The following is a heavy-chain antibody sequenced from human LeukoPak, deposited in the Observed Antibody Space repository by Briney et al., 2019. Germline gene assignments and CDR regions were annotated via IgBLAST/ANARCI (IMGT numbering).Heavy chain of an antibody. V-gene: IGHV3-48*03. J-gene: IGHJ4*02. CDR1: GFTFSSFE. CDR3: ARDLSNNWKLDF. D-gene: IGHD1-1*01. CDR2: IGYSGGTI. Sequence: GGSLRLSCAASGFTFSSFEMNWVRQAPGKGLEWVSCIGYSGGTIFYADSVKGRFTISRDNAKNSLYLQMNSLRAEDTAVYYCARDLSNNWKLDFWGQGTLVTVSS.